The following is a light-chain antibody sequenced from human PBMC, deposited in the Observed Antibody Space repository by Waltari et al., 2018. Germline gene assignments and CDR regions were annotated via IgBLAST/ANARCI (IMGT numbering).Light chain of an antibody. Sequence: QSALTQPASVSGSPGQSITITCTRSRTDLGGYSSVSLYQQHPGKAPQLMIYDVSHRPSGVSNRFSGSKSGNTASLTISGLQPEDEADYYCSSYTSIIPPFLFGTGTKVTVL. CDR3: SSYTSIIPPFL. V-gene: IGLV2-14*01. CDR1: RTDLGGYSS. J-gene: IGLJ1*01. CDR2: DVS.